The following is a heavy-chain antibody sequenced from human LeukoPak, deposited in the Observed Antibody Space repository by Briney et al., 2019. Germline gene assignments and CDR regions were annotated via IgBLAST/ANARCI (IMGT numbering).Heavy chain of an antibody. CDR2: IYYGGST. Sequence: PSETLSLTCTVSGGSISSSSYYWGWIRQPPGKGLEWIGSIYYGGSTYYNPSLKSRVTISVDTSKNQFSLKLSSVTAADTAVYYCARRAVGTSSSWYWDNWFDPWGQATLVTVSS. J-gene: IGHJ5*02. V-gene: IGHV4-39*01. CDR1: GGSISSSSYY. CDR3: ARRAVGTSSSWYWDNWFDP. D-gene: IGHD6-13*01.